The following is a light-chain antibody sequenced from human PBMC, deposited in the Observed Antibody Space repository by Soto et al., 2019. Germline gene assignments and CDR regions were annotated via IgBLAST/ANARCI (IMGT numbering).Light chain of an antibody. CDR1: QSVSSSY. CDR3: QKYNNWPPFS. CDR2: GAS. J-gene: IGKJ3*01. Sequence: EIVLTQSPGTLSLSPGERATLSCRASQSVSSSYLAWYQQKPGQAPRLLIYGASSRAAGIPARFSGSGSGTDLTLTISSLQSEDFAVYYCQKYNNWPPFSFGPGTKVDIK. V-gene: IGKV3-15*01.